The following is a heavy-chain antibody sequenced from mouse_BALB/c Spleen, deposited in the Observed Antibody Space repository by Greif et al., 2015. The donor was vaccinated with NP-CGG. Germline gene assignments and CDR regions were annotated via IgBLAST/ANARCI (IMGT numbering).Heavy chain of an antibody. V-gene: IGHV14-3*02. J-gene: IGHJ4*01. CDR1: GFNIKDTY. CDR2: IDPANGNT. D-gene: IGHD1-1*01. CDR3: ARAYGSSYYAMDY. Sequence: EVQLQQSGAELVKPGASVKLSCTASGFNIKDTYMHWVKQRPEQGLEWIGRIDPANGNTKYDPKFQGKATITADTSSNTAYLQLSSLTSADTAVYYCARAYGSSYYAMDYWGQGTSVTVSS.